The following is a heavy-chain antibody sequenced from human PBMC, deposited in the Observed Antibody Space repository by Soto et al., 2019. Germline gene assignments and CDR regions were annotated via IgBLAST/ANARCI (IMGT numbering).Heavy chain of an antibody. D-gene: IGHD3-22*01. CDR1: GFTFSSYA. CDR3: ARDGDYYDSSGYWAGYFDY. J-gene: IGHJ4*02. V-gene: IGHV3-30-3*01. CDR2: ISYDGSNK. Sequence: QVQLVESGGGVVQPGRSLRLSCAASGFTFSSYAMHWVRQAPGKGLEWVAVISYDGSNKYYADSVKGRFTISRDNSKNTLYLQMNSLRAEDTAVYYCARDGDYYDSSGYWAGYFDYWGQGTLVTVSS.